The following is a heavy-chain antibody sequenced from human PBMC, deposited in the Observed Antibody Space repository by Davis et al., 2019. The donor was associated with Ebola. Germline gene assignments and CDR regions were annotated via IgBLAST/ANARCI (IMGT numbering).Heavy chain of an antibody. Sequence: ESLKISCAASGFTFSSYSMNWIRQPPGKGLEWIGEINHSGSTNYNPSLKSRVTISVDTSKNQFSLKLSSVTAADTAVYYCARGQSGSDYSLWQYWGQGTLVTVSS. CDR3: ARGQSGSDYSLWQY. CDR2: INHSGST. V-gene: IGHV4-34*01. D-gene: IGHD3-10*01. J-gene: IGHJ4*02. CDR1: GFTFSSYS.